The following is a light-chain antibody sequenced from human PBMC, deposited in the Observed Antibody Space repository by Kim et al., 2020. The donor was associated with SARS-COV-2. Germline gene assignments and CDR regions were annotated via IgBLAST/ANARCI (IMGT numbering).Light chain of an antibody. Sequence: GQRVTISCSGSRSNIGSNTVNWYQKLPGMAPKLLIYSNDQRPSGVPDRFFGSKSGTSASLAISGLQFEDEADYYCAAWDDSLNGVVFGGGTQLTVL. J-gene: IGLJ2*01. CDR1: RSNIGSNT. V-gene: IGLV1-44*01. CDR3: AAWDDSLNGVV. CDR2: SND.